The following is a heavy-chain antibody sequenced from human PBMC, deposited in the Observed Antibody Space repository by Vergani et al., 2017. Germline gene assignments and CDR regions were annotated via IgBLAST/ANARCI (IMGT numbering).Heavy chain of an antibody. CDR2: IYYSGST. D-gene: IGHD3-22*01. J-gene: IGHJ2*01. CDR3: ARDSIGWYFDL. CDR1: GGSVSSGSYY. V-gene: IGHV4-61*01. Sequence: QVQLQESGPGLVKPSETLALTCTVSGGSVSSGSYYWSWIRQPPGKGLEWIGYIYYSGSTNYNPSLKSRVTISVDTSKNQFSLKLSSVTAADTAVYYCARDSIGWYFDLWGRGTLVTVSS.